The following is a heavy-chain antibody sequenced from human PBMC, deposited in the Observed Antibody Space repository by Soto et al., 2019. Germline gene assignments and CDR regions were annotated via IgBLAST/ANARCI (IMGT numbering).Heavy chain of an antibody. Sequence: PGGSLRLSCAASGFPFSSHPMRWVRHAPEPGLEWVSGISDGGDLTYNADSVKGRFTISRDNSKDTLYLQMNSLRAEDTAVYYCASLVIGSSRAFDIWGQGTMV. J-gene: IGHJ3*02. CDR2: ISDGGDLT. D-gene: IGHD3-16*01. V-gene: IGHV3-23*01. CDR1: GFPFSSHP. CDR3: ASLVIGSSRAFDI.